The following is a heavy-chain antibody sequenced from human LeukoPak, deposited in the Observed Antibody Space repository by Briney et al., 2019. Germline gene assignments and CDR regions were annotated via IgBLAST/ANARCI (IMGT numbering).Heavy chain of an antibody. Sequence: GGSLRLSCAASGFTFSSYSMNWVRQAPGKGLEWVSSISSSSSYIYYADSVKGRFTISRDNAKNSLYLQMNSPRAEDTAVYYCARGISWHVDYWGQGTLVTVSS. J-gene: IGHJ4*02. D-gene: IGHD6-13*01. CDR2: ISSSSSYI. V-gene: IGHV3-21*01. CDR3: ARGISWHVDY. CDR1: GFTFSSYS.